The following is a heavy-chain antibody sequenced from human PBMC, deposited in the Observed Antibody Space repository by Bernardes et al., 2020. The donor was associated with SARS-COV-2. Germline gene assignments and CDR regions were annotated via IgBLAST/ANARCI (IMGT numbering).Heavy chain of an antibody. CDR1: GFTFSSYA. D-gene: IGHD4-17*01. V-gene: IGHV3-23*01. CDR3: AKSVSVTQYYFDY. CDR2: ISGSGGST. Sequence: GGSQRLSCAASGFTFSSYAMSWVRQAPGKGLEWVSAISGSGGSTYYADSVKGRFTISRDNSKNTLYLQMNSLRAEDTAVYYCAKSVSVTQYYFDYWGQGTLVTVSS. J-gene: IGHJ4*02.